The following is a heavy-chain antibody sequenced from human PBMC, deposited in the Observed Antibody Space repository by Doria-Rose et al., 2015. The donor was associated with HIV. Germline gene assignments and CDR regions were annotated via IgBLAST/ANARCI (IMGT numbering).Heavy chain of an antibody. J-gene: IGHJ4*02. Sequence: QVTLKESGPVLVKPTETLTLTCTVSGVSLSSPGMGVSWTRQPPGKALEWLANILSDDERSYKTSLKSRLTISRGTSKSQVVLTMTDMDPVGTATYYCARIKSSRWYHKYYFDFWGQGTLVIVSA. V-gene: IGHV2-26*01. CDR3: ARIKSSRWYHKYYFDF. CDR2: ILSDDER. CDR1: GVSLSSPGMG. D-gene: IGHD6-13*01.